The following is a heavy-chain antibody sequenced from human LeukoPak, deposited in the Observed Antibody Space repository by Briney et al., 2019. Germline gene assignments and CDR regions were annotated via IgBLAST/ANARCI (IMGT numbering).Heavy chain of an antibody. Sequence: GGSLRLSCAASGFAFSSYTMNWVRQAPGKGLEWVSSISTSSSYIYYADSLKGRFTVSRDNAKNSLYLQMNSLRAEDTAVYCCVSPPSSTWNHWGQGTLVTVSS. CDR3: VSPPSSTWNH. CDR2: ISTSSSYI. J-gene: IGHJ5*02. CDR1: GFAFSSYT. D-gene: IGHD6-13*01. V-gene: IGHV3-21*01.